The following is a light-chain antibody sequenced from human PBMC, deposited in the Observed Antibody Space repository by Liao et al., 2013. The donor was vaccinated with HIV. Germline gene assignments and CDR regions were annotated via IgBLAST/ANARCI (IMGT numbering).Light chain of an antibody. Sequence: SYELTQPPSVSVAPGKTATITCGGDNIGSESVHWYQQKPGQAPVLVIYYDSDRPSGIPERFSGSNSGNTATLTITGTQALDEADYYCQTWDSSTVVFGGGTKLTVL. CDR2: YDS. V-gene: IGLV3-21*01. J-gene: IGLJ3*02. CDR3: QTWDSSTVV. CDR1: NIGSES.